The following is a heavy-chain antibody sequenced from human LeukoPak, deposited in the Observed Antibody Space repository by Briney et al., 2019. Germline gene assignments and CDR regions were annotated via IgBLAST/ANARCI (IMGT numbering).Heavy chain of an antibody. V-gene: IGHV3-23*01. CDR3: ARRTGGDPYDSSGYVDY. CDR2: ISGSGGST. CDR1: GFTFSSYA. Sequence: AGGSLRLSCAASGFTFSSYAMSWVRQAPGKGLEWVSAISGSGGSTYYADSVKGRFTISRDNSKNTLYLQMNSLRAEDTAVYYCARRTGGDPYDSSGYVDYWGQGTLVTVSS. D-gene: IGHD3-22*01. J-gene: IGHJ4*02.